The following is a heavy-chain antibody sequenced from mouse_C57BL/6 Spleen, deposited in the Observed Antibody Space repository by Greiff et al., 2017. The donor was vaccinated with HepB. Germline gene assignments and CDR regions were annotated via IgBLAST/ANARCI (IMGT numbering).Heavy chain of an antibody. Sequence: VQLQQSGAELVMPGASVKLSCKASGYTFTSYWMHWVKQRPGQGLEWIGEIDPSDSYTNYNQKFKGKSTLTVDKSSSTAYMQLSSLTSEDSAVYYCARTTGGGYYYAMDYWGQGTSVTVSS. CDR3: ARTTGGGYYYAMDY. CDR2: IDPSDSYT. CDR1: GYTFTSYW. V-gene: IGHV1-69*01. J-gene: IGHJ4*01. D-gene: IGHD1-1*01.